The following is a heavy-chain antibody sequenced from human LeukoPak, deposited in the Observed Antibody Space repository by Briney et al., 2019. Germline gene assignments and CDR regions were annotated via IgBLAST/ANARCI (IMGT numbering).Heavy chain of an antibody. CDR2: ISAYNGNT. J-gene: IGHJ4*02. V-gene: IGHV1-18*01. CDR1: GYTFTSYG. CDR3: ARWHNYCSSTSCYKKGPYHFDY. Sequence: ASVKVSCKASGYTFTSYGISWVRQAPGQGLEWMGWISAYNGNTNYAQKLQGRVTMTTDTSTSTAYMELRSLRSDDTAVYYCARWHNYCSSTSCYKKGPYHFDYWGQGTLVTVSS. D-gene: IGHD2-2*02.